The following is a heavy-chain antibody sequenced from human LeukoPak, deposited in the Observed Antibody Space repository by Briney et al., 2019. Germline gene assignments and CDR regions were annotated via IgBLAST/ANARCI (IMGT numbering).Heavy chain of an antibody. V-gene: IGHV5-51*01. D-gene: IGHD6-13*01. CDR2: IYPGDSDT. CDR3: ATSYSSNWYYYFDY. CDR1: GYSFTNHW. Sequence: GESLKISCKGSGYSFTNHWIGWVRQMPGKGLEWMGDIYPGDSDTRYSPSFQGQVTISADKSISTAYLQWSSLKASDTAMYYCATSYSSNWYYYFDYWGQGTLVTVSS. J-gene: IGHJ4*02.